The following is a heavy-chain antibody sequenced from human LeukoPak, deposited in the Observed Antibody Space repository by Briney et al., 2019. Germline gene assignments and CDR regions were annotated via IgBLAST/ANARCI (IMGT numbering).Heavy chain of an antibody. CDR3: ARAGISAYYYYMGV. J-gene: IGHJ6*03. V-gene: IGHV1-18*01. Sequence: ASVKVSCKASGYTFTSYGISWVRQAPGQGLEWMGWISAYNGNTNYAQKLQGRVTMTTDTSTSTAYMELRSLRPDDTAVYYCARAGISAYYYYMGVWGKGTTVTVSS. D-gene: IGHD6-25*01. CDR2: ISAYNGNT. CDR1: GYTFTSYG.